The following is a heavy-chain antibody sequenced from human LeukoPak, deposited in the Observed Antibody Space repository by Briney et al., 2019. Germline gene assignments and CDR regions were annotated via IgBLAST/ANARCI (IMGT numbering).Heavy chain of an antibody. Sequence: GASVKVSCKASGGTFSSYAISWVRQAPGQGLEWMGGIIPIFGTANYAQKFQGRVTITTDESTSTAYMELSSLRSEDTAVYYCATGQTYGTVTFDYWGQGTLVTVSS. V-gene: IGHV1-69*05. CDR1: GGTFSSYA. CDR2: IIPIFGTA. D-gene: IGHD4-17*01. J-gene: IGHJ4*02. CDR3: ATGQTYGTVTFDY.